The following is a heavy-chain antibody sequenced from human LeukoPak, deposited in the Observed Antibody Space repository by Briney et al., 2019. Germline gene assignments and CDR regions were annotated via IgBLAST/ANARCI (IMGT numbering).Heavy chain of an antibody. CDR1: GGSISSSNW. V-gene: IGHV4-4*02. CDR3: ASAVDYYGSGSYSNYFDY. D-gene: IGHD3-10*01. Sequence: PSETLSLTCAVSGGSISSSNWWSWVRQPPGKGLEWIGEIYHSGSTNYNPSLKSRVTISVDKSKNQFSLKLSSVTAADTAVYYCASAVDYYGSGSYSNYFDYWGQGTLVTVSP. CDR2: IYHSGST. J-gene: IGHJ4*02.